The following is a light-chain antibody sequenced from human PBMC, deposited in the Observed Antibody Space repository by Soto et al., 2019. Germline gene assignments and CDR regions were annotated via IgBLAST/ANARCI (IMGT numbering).Light chain of an antibody. CDR2: GAS. CDR1: QSINSY. CDR3: QQYSNWPRT. Sequence: EIVMTQSPATLSVSPGERVTLSCRASQSINSYLNWYQHKLGQAPRLLIYGASTRATGIPARFSGSGSATEFTLTISSLQSEDFAVYYCQQYSNWPRTFGQGTKVEIK. V-gene: IGKV3-15*01. J-gene: IGKJ1*01.